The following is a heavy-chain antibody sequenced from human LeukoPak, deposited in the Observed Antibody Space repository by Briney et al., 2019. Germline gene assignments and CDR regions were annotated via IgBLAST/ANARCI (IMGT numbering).Heavy chain of an antibody. J-gene: IGHJ6*02. CDR2: IYYIGSA. Sequence: SETLSLTCTVSGGSISINYWSWIRQPPGKGLEWIGYIYYIGSANYNPSLKSRVTISLDTPKNQFSLKLSSVTAADTTVYYCARHVVRLGYSYGMDVWGQGTTVTVSS. V-gene: IGHV4-59*08. D-gene: IGHD3-16*01. CDR3: ARHVVRLGYSYGMDV. CDR1: GGSISINY.